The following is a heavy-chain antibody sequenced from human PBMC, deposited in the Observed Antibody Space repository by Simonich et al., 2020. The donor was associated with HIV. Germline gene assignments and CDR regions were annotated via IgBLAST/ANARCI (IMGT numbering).Heavy chain of an antibody. Sequence: QVHLQQWGAGLLKPSETLSLTCAVYGGSFSGYYWTWIRQPPGKGLGWIGEINHRGSTDYNPSLKSRVTISVDTSKNQFSLKLSSVTAADTAVYYCARRTGYDLDYWGQGTLVTVSS. CDR3: ARRTGYDLDY. CDR2: INHRGST. D-gene: IGHD5-12*01. J-gene: IGHJ4*02. CDR1: GGSFSGYY. V-gene: IGHV4-34*01.